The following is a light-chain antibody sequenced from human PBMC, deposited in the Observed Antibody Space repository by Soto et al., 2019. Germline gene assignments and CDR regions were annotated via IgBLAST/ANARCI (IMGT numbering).Light chain of an antibody. CDR1: QSIRTH. CDR3: QKYNNWPPRYT. Sequence: EIVMTQSPATLSVSPGERATLSCRASQSIRTHLAWYRHKPGQAPSLLIYEASTRATGIPARFRGRGSGTEYTLTISSLQSEDFVVDYCQKYNNWPPRYTFGQVTKVDIK. J-gene: IGKJ2*01. CDR2: EAS. V-gene: IGKV3-15*01.